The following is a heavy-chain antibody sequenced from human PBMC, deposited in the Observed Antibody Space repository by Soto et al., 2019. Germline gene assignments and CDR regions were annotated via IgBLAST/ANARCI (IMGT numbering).Heavy chain of an antibody. J-gene: IGHJ6*02. CDR2: ISYSGSS. V-gene: IGHV4-39*01. CDR1: CGSISSCSYY. CDR3: ARNLMATITPKNYGMDV. D-gene: IGHD5-12*01. Sequence: WETLSLTCTVSCGSISSCSYYWGWLRQPPGKGLEWIVGISYSGSSYYNPSLKSRVTISVDTSKNQLTLKLSSVTAADTAVYYCARNLMATITPKNYGMDVWGQGTTVTVSS.